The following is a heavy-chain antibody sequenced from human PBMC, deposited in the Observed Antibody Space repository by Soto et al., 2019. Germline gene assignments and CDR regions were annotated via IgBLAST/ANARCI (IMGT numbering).Heavy chain of an antibody. J-gene: IGHJ6*02. Sequence: QVQLVQSGAEVKKPGASVKVSCKASGYTFTSYDINWVRQATGQGLECMGWMNLNSGNTDYAQKFPGRVTLTRNTSLSTAYMELSSLRSDDTAVYYCARDRNRYGMDVWGQGPTVTVSS. CDR3: ARDRNRYGMDV. CDR1: GYTFTSYD. D-gene: IGHD1-1*01. CDR2: MNLNSGNT. V-gene: IGHV1-8*01.